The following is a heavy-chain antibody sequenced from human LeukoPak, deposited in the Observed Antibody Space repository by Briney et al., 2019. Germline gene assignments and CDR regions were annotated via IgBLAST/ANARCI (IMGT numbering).Heavy chain of an antibody. J-gene: IGHJ4*02. CDR1: GFTFNTYA. CDR3: AKDRTPDGYYSIDY. Sequence: PGGSLRLSCAASGFTFNTYAMNWVRQAPGKGLEWVSVITGNAGLIAYAASVRGRFTISRDNSKNMLYLQMNSLTAEDTAVYYCAKDRTPDGYYSIDYWGQGTPVTVSS. V-gene: IGHV3-23*01. CDR2: ITGNAGLI. D-gene: IGHD3-22*01.